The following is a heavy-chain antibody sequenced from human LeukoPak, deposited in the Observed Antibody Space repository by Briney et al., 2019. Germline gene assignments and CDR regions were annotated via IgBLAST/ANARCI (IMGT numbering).Heavy chain of an antibody. CDR2: ISYNGGSQ. V-gene: IGHV3-30*18. J-gene: IGHJ5*02. D-gene: IGHD6-19*01. CDR3: AKEGAASGWPLDP. Sequence: GGSLRLSCVASRFTFSTYGMHWVRQAPGRGLEGVAIISYNGGSQYYADSVKGRFTISRDNSKSTLYLQMSSLRAEDTAVYYCAKEGAASGWPLDPWGQGTLVTVAS. CDR1: RFTFSTYG.